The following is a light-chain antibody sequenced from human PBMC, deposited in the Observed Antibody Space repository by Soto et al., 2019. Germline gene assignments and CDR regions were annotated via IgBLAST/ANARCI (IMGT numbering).Light chain of an antibody. CDR2: EVS. CDR3: CSYAGSSTPVV. J-gene: IGLJ2*01. CDR1: SSNVGSYNF. V-gene: IGLV2-23*02. Sequence: QSALTQPASVSGSPGQSITISCTGTSSNVGSYNFVSWYRQYAGKAPELIIYEVSQRPSTFFNRFSGSKSGNTASLTVSGLQSDDEADYYCCSYAGSSTPVVFGGGTKLTVL.